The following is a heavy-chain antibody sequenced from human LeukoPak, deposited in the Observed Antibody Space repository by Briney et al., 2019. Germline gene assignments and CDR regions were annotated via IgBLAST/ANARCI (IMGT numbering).Heavy chain of an antibody. J-gene: IGHJ4*02. CDR2: ISSSSSTL. D-gene: IGHD6-19*01. V-gene: IGHV3-48*01. Sequence: ETLSLTCSVSGVSVGSAGYYWTWVRQAPGKGLEWVSYISSSSSTLYYADSVKGRFTISRDNAKNSLYLQMNSLRAEDTAVYYCARLPPLYSSGWYAADYWGQGTLVTVSS. CDR1: GVSVGSAGYY. CDR3: ARLPPLYSSGWYAADY.